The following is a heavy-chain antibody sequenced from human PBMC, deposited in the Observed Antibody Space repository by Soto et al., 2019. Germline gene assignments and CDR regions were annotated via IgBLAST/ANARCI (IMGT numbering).Heavy chain of an antibody. Sequence: GGSLRLSCAPSGFSFSRYGMHWVRQAPGKGLQWVALIWYDGTKKYYADSVKGRFTISRDDSMNTLLLQMNSLRAEDTAVYYCARESYDRAFDIWGQGTMVTVSS. CDR2: IWYDGTKK. CDR3: ARESYDRAFDI. J-gene: IGHJ3*02. CDR1: GFSFSRYG. D-gene: IGHD3-16*01. V-gene: IGHV3-33*01.